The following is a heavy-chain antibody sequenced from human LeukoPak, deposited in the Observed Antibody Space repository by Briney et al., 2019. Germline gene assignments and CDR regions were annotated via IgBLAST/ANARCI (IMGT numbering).Heavy chain of an antibody. CDR1: GGXITTHY. J-gene: IGHJ4*02. Sequence: KPSETLSLTCTVSGGXITTHYWXWXXXPPGXXXXXIXXIYYXGSTKYSPSLXSRVTISVDTSKNQFSLNLTSVTAADTAVYYCAGPAQTPGGNSPFDHWGQGTLVTVSS. CDR2: IYYXGST. D-gene: IGHD4-23*01. CDR3: AGPAQTPGGNSPFDH. V-gene: IGHV4-59*11.